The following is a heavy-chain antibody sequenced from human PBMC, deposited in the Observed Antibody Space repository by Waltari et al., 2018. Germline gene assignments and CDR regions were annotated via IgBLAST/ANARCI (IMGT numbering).Heavy chain of an antibody. V-gene: IGHV4-59*01. D-gene: IGHD6-13*01. CDR1: GGSISSYY. Sequence: QVQLQESGPGLVKPSETLSLTCTVSGGSISSYYWSWIRQPPGKGLGWIGYIYYSGSTNYNPSLRGRVTISVDTSKNQFSLKLGSVTAADTAVYYCARDRIAAAGTRGGFDPWGQGTLVTVSS. CDR3: ARDRIAAAGTRGGFDP. J-gene: IGHJ5*02. CDR2: IYYSGST.